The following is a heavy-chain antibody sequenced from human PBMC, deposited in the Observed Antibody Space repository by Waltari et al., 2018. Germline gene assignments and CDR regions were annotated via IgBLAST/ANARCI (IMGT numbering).Heavy chain of an antibody. Sequence: QVQLVQSGAEVKKPGSSVKVSCKASGGTFSSYTISWVRQAPGQGLEWMGRISPILGIANYAQKFQGRVTITADKSTSTAYMELSSLRSEDTAVYYCARGYYYDSSGYWFDPWGQGTLVTVSS. CDR3: ARGYYYDSSGYWFDP. CDR1: GGTFSSYT. V-gene: IGHV1-69*02. D-gene: IGHD3-22*01. J-gene: IGHJ5*02. CDR2: ISPILGIA.